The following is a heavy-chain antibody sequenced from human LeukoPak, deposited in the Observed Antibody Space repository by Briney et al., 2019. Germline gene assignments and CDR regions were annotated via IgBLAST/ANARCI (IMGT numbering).Heavy chain of an antibody. CDR1: GGSISSYY. CDR2: VHSSGST. V-gene: IGHV4-59*01. CDR3: ARGVLVGATGHHFAY. Sequence: SETLSLTCTVSGGSISSYYWSWTRQPPGEGLEWIGYVHSSGSTNYNPSLKSRVAILVDTPKNQFTLKLSSVTAADTAVYYCARGVLVGATGHHFAYWGQGTLVTVSS. D-gene: IGHD2-8*02. J-gene: IGHJ4*02.